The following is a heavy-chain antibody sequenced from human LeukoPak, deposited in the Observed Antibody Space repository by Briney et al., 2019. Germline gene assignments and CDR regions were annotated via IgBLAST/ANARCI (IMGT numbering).Heavy chain of an antibody. D-gene: IGHD1-26*01. CDR2: IYYSGST. CDR3: ARESPSGSYGSY. J-gene: IGHJ4*02. CDR1: GGSISSSSYY. V-gene: IGHV4-39*07. Sequence: SETLSLTCTVSGGSISSSSYYWGWIRQPPGKGLEWIGSIYYSGSTYYNPSLKSRVTISVDTSKNQFSLKLSSVTAADTAIYYCARESPSGSYGSYWGQGTLATVSS.